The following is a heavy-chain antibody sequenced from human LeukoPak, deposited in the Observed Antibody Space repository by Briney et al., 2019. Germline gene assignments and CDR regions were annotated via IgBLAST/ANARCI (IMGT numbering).Heavy chain of an antibody. CDR3: ARDFLEDTQ. V-gene: IGHV3-7*01. CDR2: IKQDGSEK. CDR1: RFTFSSYW. D-gene: IGHD2-15*01. Sequence: GGSLRLSCAASRFTFSSYWMTWVRQAPGKGLEWVANIKQDGSEKYFVDSVKGRFTISRDNAKNSLYLQMNSLRAEDTAVYYCARDFLEDTQWGQGTLVTVSS. J-gene: IGHJ4*02.